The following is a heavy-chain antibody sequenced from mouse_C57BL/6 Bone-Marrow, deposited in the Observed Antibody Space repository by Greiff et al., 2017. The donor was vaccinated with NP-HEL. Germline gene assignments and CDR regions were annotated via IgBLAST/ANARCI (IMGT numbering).Heavy chain of an antibody. J-gene: IGHJ2*01. D-gene: IGHD2-2*01. CDR2: IHLNSGST. V-gene: IGHV1-64*01. CDR3: ATAMVTSYFGY. CDR1: GYTFTSYW. Sequence: VQLQQSGAELVKPGASVKLSCKASGYTFTSYWMHWVKQGPGQGLEWIGMIHLNSGSTNYNEKFKSKATLTVDKSSSTAYMQLSSLTSEDSTVFYCATAMVTSYFGYWGQGTTLTVSS.